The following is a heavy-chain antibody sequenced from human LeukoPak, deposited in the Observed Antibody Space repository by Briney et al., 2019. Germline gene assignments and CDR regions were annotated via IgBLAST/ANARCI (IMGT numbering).Heavy chain of an antibody. D-gene: IGHD1-1*01. CDR1: GGSFSDYD. Sequence: SETLSLTCAVYGGSFSDYDWSWIRQPPGKGLEWIGEISHIGTTNCDPSLKSRISISIDTSRSQCSLNLRSVTAADTAVYYCARYVPVRTGTTRASFDYWGLGTLVTVSS. J-gene: IGHJ4*02. V-gene: IGHV4-34*01. CDR2: ISHIGTT. CDR3: ARYVPVRTGTTRASFDY.